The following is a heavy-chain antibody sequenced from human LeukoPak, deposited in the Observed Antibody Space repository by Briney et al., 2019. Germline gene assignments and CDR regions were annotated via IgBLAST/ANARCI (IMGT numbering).Heavy chain of an antibody. Sequence: GGSLRLSCAASGFTFSSHLMHWVRQAQGTGLVWVSSVKSDGTATNYADSVKGRFTISRDNAKHTLYLQMNSLSVEDTAVYYCVRKFATGDWGQGTLVTVSS. D-gene: IGHD1-14*01. V-gene: IGHV3-74*01. CDR1: GFTFSSHL. CDR2: VKSDGTAT. J-gene: IGHJ4*02. CDR3: VRKFATGD.